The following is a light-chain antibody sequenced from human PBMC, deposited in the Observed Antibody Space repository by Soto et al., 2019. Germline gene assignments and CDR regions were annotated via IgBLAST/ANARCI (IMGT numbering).Light chain of an antibody. V-gene: IGKV1-9*01. CDR2: DAS. Sequence: DIQLTQSPSFLSASVGDRVTITCRASQGISSYLAWYQQRPGKAPKLLVYDASTLQNGVPSRFSGSVSGTEFTLNISSLQSEDFAVYFCQQYNNWPPVTLGPGTKVDIK. CDR3: QQYNNWPPVT. J-gene: IGKJ3*01. CDR1: QGISSY.